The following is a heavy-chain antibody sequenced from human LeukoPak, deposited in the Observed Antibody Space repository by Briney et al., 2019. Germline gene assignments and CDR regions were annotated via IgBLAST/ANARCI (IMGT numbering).Heavy chain of an antibody. CDR1: GGSISSYY. CDR3: ARTGYSSSWDFEY. J-gene: IGHJ4*02. V-gene: IGHV4-59*08. Sequence: SETLSLTCTVSGGSISSYYWSWIRQPPGKGLEWIGYIYYSGSTNYNPSLKSRVTTSVDTSKNQFSLKLSSVTAADTAVYYCARTGYSSSWDFEYWGQGTLVTVSS. D-gene: IGHD6-13*01. CDR2: IYYSGST.